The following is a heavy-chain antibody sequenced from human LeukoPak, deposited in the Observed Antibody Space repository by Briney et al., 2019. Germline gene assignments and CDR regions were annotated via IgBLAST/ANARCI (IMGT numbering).Heavy chain of an antibody. Sequence: GGSLRLSCGASGFTFSSYSMNWVRQAPGKGLEWVSCISSSSSYIYYADSVKGRFTISRDNAKNAAYLQMDGLRAEDTAVYYCTRLAAAGSGRWAPDYWGQGTLVTVSS. CDR1: GFTFSSYS. D-gene: IGHD1-14*01. CDR3: TRLAAAGSGRWAPDY. CDR2: ISSSSSYI. V-gene: IGHV3-21*06. J-gene: IGHJ4*02.